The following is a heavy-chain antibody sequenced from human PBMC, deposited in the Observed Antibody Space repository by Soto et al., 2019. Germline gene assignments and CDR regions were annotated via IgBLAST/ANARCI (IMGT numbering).Heavy chain of an antibody. D-gene: IGHD1-1*01. J-gene: IGHJ5*02. CDR1: GYTFTDHY. Sequence: QVQLVQSGAEVKEPGASVKVSCRTSGYTFTDHYINWVRQAPGQGRAYMGWINPNSGDTKYTQRFQGTVTMTRDTLVSTAYMELRRMTAEDTAVYYCARDICRHSWKWFAPGGQATVVTVSS. CDR3: ARDICRHSWKWFAP. V-gene: IGHV1-2*02. CDR2: INPNSGDT.